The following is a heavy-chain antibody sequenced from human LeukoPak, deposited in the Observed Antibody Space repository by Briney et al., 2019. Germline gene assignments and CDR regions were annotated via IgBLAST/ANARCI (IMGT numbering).Heavy chain of an antibody. CDR3: AKSRQTVLRYFDWSRAHFDY. J-gene: IGHJ4*02. D-gene: IGHD3-9*01. V-gene: IGHV3-23*01. CDR2: ISGSGDST. CDR1: GFTFSSYS. Sequence: AGGSLRLPCAASGFTFSSYSMNWVRQAPGKGLEWVSAISGSGDSTYYADSVKGRFTISRDNSRNTLYLQMNSLRAEDTAVYYCAKSRQTVLRYFDWSRAHFDYWGQGTLVTVSS.